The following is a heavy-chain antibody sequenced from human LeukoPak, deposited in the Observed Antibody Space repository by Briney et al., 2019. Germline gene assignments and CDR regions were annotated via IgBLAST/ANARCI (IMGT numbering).Heavy chain of an antibody. Sequence: GGSLRLSCAASGFTFSNAWMSWVRQAPGKGLEWVGRIKSKTDGGTTDYAAPVKGRFTISRDDSKNTLYLQMNSLKTEDTAVYYCTTAPAGIAAAAPPDYWGQGTLVTVSS. CDR1: GFTFSNAW. D-gene: IGHD6-13*01. V-gene: IGHV3-15*01. CDR2: IKSKTDGGTT. J-gene: IGHJ4*02. CDR3: TTAPAGIAAAAPPDY.